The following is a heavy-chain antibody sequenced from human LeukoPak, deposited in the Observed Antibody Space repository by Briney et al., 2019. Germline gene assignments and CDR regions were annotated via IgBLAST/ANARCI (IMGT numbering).Heavy chain of an antibody. CDR1: GFTFSNAW. D-gene: IGHD2-15*01. J-gene: IGHJ4*02. CDR3: ARDTVYCSGGSCYPNIFDY. CDR2: ISSSGSTI. V-gene: IGHV3-11*04. Sequence: GGSLRLSCAASGFTFSNAWMSWVRQAPGKGLEWVSYISSSGSTIYYADSVKGRFTISRDNAKNSLYLQMNSLRAEDTAVYYCARDTVYCSGGSCYPNIFDYWGQGTLVTVSS.